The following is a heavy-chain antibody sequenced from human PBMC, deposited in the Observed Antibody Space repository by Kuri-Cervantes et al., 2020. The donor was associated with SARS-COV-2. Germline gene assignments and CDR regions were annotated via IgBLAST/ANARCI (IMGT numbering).Heavy chain of an antibody. CDR3: AKEGGDRRTPSDY. CDR1: GFTFSSSW. Sequence: GGSLRLSCAASGFTFSSSWMHWVCQAPEKGLEWVAVISYDGSNKYYAASVKGRFTISRDNSKNTLYLQMNSLRAEDTAVYYCAKEGGDRRTPSDYWGQGTLVTVSS. D-gene: IGHD3-16*01. V-gene: IGHV3-30*18. CDR2: ISYDGSNK. J-gene: IGHJ4*02.